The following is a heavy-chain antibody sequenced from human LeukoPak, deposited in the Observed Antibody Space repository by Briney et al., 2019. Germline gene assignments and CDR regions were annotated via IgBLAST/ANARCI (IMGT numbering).Heavy chain of an antibody. CDR1: GGSISSYY. V-gene: IGHV4-4*07. D-gene: IGHD3-16*01. CDR3: ATYKPGGWFDP. CDR2: IYTSGST. J-gene: IGHJ5*02. Sequence: SETLSLTCTVSGGSISSYYWTWIRQPAGKGLEWIGRIYTSGSTNYNPSLKSRVTISVDKSKNQFSLKLCSVTAADTAVYYCATYKPGGWFDPWGQGTLVTVSS.